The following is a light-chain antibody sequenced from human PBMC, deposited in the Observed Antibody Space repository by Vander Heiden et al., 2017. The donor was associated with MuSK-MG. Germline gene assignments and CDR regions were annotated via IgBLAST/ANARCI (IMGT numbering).Light chain of an antibody. CDR2: GAS. CDR1: QSVSSN. J-gene: IGKJ4*01. Sequence: EIVMTQSPATLSVPPGERATLSCRASQSVSSNLAWYQQKPGQAPRLLIYGASTRATGIPARFSGSGYGTEFTLTISSRQSEDFAVYYCQQDNNWLPLTFGGGTKVEIK. V-gene: IGKV3-15*01. CDR3: QQDNNWLPLT.